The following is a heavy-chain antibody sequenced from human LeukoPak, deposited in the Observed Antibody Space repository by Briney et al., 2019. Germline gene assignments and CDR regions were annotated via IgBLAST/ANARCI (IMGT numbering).Heavy chain of an antibody. Sequence: ASVKVSCKASGYTFTGYYMHWVRQAPGQGLQWMGWINPNSGGTNYAQKFQGRVTMTRDTSISTAYMELSRLRSDDTAVYYCARRTVQWEYYYYGMDVWGQGTTVTVSS. J-gene: IGHJ6*02. CDR2: INPNSGGT. D-gene: IGHD1-26*01. CDR1: GYTFTGYY. CDR3: ARRTVQWEYYYYGMDV. V-gene: IGHV1-2*02.